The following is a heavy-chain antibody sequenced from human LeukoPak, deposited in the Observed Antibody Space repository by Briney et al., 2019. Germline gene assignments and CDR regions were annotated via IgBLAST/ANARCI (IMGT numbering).Heavy chain of an antibody. CDR3: ARSGYYFHSAGSFDY. V-gene: IGHV4-59*01. D-gene: IGHD3-22*01. CDR1: GGSISSYY. CDR2: IYYSGST. J-gene: IGHJ4*02. Sequence: SETLSLTCTVSGGSISSYYWSWTRQPPGKGLEWIGYIYYSGSTNYNPSLKSRVTISVDTSKNQFSLKLSSVTAADTAVYYCARSGYYFHSAGSFDYWGQGTLVTVSS.